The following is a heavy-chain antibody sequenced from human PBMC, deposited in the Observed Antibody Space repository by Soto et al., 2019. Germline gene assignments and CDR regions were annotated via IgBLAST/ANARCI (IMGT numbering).Heavy chain of an antibody. CDR2: ISYDGSNK. D-gene: IGHD2-21*02. J-gene: IGHJ4*02. CDR3: AKDQCGGDCCPDY. CDR1: GFTFSRYD. Sequence: QVQLVESGGGVVQPGRSLRLSCAASGFTFSRYDMHWVRQAPGKGLEWVAVISYDGSNKYYADSVKGRFTISRDNSKNTLYLQMNSLRAEDTAVYYCAKDQCGGDCCPDYWGQGTLVTVSS. V-gene: IGHV3-30*18.